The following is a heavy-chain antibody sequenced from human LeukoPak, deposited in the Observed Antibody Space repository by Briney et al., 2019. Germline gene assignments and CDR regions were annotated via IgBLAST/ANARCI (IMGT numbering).Heavy chain of an antibody. CDR2: INGDESST. Sequence: GGSLRLSCEASGFTFRDHWMHWVRQVPGKGLVWVSRINGDESSTVYADSVKGRFTISRDNARNTLYLQMNSLRVEDTAIYYCARDRAESNWTNHTLFDSWGQGTPVTVSS. CDR3: ARDRAESNWTNHTLFDS. D-gene: IGHD1/OR15-1a*01. CDR1: GFTFRDHW. V-gene: IGHV3-74*01. J-gene: IGHJ4*02.